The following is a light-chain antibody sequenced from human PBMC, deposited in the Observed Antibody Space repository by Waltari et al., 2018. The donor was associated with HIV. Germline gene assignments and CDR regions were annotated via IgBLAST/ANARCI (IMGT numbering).Light chain of an antibody. Sequence: EIEMTQSPATLSVSPGDRATLSCRASQSVGSNLAWYQQKFGQAPRLLMYGASSRATGSPDRFSGSGSGTDFTLTISSLQSEDFALYYCQQYNNWPPITFGQGTRLEIK. CDR2: GAS. V-gene: IGKV3-15*01. J-gene: IGKJ5*01. CDR1: QSVGSN. CDR3: QQYNNWPPIT.